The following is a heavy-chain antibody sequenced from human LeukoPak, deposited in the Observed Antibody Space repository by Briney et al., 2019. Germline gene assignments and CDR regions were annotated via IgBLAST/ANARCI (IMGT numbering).Heavy chain of an antibody. V-gene: IGHV3-30*02. J-gene: IGHJ4*02. CDR1: GFTFSSYA. CDR2: IRYDGSHT. D-gene: IGHD4-17*01. CDR3: AKDTFGSTTVTGSSDY. Sequence: GESLKISCAASGFTFSSYAMHWVRQDPGKGLEWVAFIRYDGSHTDYADSVKGRFAISRDNSKNTLYLQMNSLRPEDTAVYYCAKDTFGSTTVTGSSDYWGQGTLVTVSS.